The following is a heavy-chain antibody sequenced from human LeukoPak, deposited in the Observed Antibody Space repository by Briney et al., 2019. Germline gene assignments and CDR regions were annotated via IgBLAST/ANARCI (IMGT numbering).Heavy chain of an antibody. CDR1: GFTFSSYW. CDR2: IKQDGSEK. CDR3: ARDSRESHYYDFWSGYYKGYFDY. Sequence: GALRLSCAASGFTFSSYWMSWVRQAPGKGLEWVANIKQDGSEKYYVDSVKGRFTISRDNAKNSLYLQMNSLRAEDTAVYYCARDSRESHYYDFWSGYYKGYFDYWGQGILVTVSS. V-gene: IGHV3-7*01. D-gene: IGHD3-3*01. J-gene: IGHJ4*02.